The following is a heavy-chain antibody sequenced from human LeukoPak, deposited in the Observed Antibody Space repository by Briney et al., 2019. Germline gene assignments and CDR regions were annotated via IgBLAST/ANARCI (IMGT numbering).Heavy chain of an antibody. D-gene: IGHD1-26*01. CDR3: ARGDSGSFSQFDC. CDR1: GGSISSYY. Sequence: PSETLSLTCTVSGGSISSYYWSWIRQPPGKGLEWIGYVYYSGSTNYNPSLKSRVTISVDTSKNQFSLKLTSVTAADTAVYYCARGDSGSFSQFDCWGQGTLVTVSS. J-gene: IGHJ4*02. CDR2: VYYSGST. V-gene: IGHV4-59*01.